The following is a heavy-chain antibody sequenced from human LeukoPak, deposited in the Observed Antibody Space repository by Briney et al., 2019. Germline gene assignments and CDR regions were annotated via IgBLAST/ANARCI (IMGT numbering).Heavy chain of an antibody. Sequence: NSSETLSLTCTVYGGSFSGYYWSWIRQPPGKGLEWIGEINHSGSTNYNPSLKSRVTISVDTSKNQFSLKLSSVTAADTAVYYCARGRLRFLEWLPQREAWYFDLWGCGTLVTVSS. J-gene: IGHJ2*01. CDR2: INHSGST. V-gene: IGHV4-34*01. CDR3: ARGRLRFLEWLPQREAWYFDL. CDR1: GGSFSGYY. D-gene: IGHD3-3*01.